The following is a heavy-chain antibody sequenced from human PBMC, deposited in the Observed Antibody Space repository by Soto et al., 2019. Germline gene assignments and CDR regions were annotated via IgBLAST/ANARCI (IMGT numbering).Heavy chain of an antibody. D-gene: IGHD6-13*01. Sequence: EVHLLESGGGLVQPGGFRRISCAASGFTFNTYDMTWVRQAPGKGLEWVSMISASGSTYYSGSVRGRFTISRDNSKSTLYLQMNSLRADDTAIYYCAKHWGTPAPDDYWGQGTLVTVSS. V-gene: IGHV3-23*01. CDR2: ISASGST. J-gene: IGHJ4*02. CDR3: AKHWGTPAPDDY. CDR1: GFTFNTYD.